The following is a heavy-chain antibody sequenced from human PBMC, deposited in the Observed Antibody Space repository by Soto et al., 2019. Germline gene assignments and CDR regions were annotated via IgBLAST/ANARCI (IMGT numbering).Heavy chain of an antibody. Sequence: EASVKVSCKASGFTFITYDFSWVRQAAGQGLEWMGWMNPNNGNAGFAQKFRGRINMTRNTSISTAYLELSSLRSDDSAVYFCARRKERSGPYYLDIWGQGTQVTVSS. CDR1: GFTFITYD. CDR2: MNPNNGNA. V-gene: IGHV1-8*01. J-gene: IGHJ4*02. CDR3: ARRKERSGPYYLDI. D-gene: IGHD6-25*01.